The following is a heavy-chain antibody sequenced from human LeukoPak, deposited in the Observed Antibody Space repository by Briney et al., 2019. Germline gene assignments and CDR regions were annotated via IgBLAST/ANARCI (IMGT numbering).Heavy chain of an antibody. CDR1: GFTFSSYS. CDR2: ISSSSSYI. CDR3: ASGSYSGSSGVY. J-gene: IGHJ4*02. D-gene: IGHD1-26*01. Sequence: GGSLRLSCAASGFTFSSYSMNWVRQAPGKGLEWVSSISSSSSYIYYADSVKGRFTISRDNAKNSLYLQMNSPRAEDTAVYYCASGSYSGSSGVYWGQGTLVTVSS. V-gene: IGHV3-21*01.